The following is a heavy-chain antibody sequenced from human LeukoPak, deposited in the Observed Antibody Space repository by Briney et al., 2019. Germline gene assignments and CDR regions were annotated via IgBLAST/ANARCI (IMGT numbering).Heavy chain of an antibody. D-gene: IGHD6-13*01. Sequence: PSETLSLTCAVYGGSFSGYYWSWIRQPPGKGLEWIGEINHSGSTNYNPSLKSRVTISVDTSKNQFSLKLSSVTAADTAVYYCARGRIAAAGTRPYYYYGMDVWGQGTTVTVSS. CDR1: GGSFSGYY. CDR3: ARGRIAAAGTRPYYYYGMDV. V-gene: IGHV4-34*01. J-gene: IGHJ6*02. CDR2: INHSGST.